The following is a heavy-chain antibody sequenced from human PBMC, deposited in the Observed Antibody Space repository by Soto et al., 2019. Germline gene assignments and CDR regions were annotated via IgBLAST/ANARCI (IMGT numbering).Heavy chain of an antibody. V-gene: IGHV4-59*01. CDR2: IYYSGST. J-gene: IGHJ6*03. CDR1: GGSISSYC. CDR3: ARSQGGYYYYYMDV. D-gene: IGHD3-16*01. Sequence: SETLSLTCTVAGGSISSYCWSWIRQPPGKGLEWIGYIYYSGSTNYNPSLKSRVTISVDTSKNQFSLKLSSVTAADTAVYYCARSQGGYYYYYMDVWGKGTTVTVSS.